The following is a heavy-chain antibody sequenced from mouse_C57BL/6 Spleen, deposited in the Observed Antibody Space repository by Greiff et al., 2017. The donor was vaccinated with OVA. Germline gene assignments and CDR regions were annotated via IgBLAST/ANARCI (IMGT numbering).Heavy chain of an antibody. CDR2: INPNNGGT. V-gene: IGHV1-18*01. CDR1: GYTFTDYN. J-gene: IGHJ3*01. D-gene: IGHD2-4*01. Sequence: EVQLQQSGPELVKPGASVKIPCKASGYTFTDYNMDWVKQSPGKSLEWIGDINPNNGGTIYNQKFKGKATLTVDKSSSTAYMELRSLTSEDTAVYYCASQNYDSEFAYWGQGTLVTVSA. CDR3: ASQNYDSEFAY.